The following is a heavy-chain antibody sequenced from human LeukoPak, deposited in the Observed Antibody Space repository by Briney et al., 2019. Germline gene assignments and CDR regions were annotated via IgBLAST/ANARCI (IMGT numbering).Heavy chain of an antibody. CDR2: IKQDGSEK. V-gene: IGHV3-7*01. Sequence: GGSLRLSCAASGFTFSSYSMNWVRQAPGKGLEWVANIKQDGSEKYYVDSVKGRFTISRDNAKNSLYLQMNSLRAEDTAVYYCARYWNYYYYMDVWGKGTTVTVSS. D-gene: IGHD1-1*01. J-gene: IGHJ6*03. CDR1: GFTFSSYS. CDR3: ARYWNYYYYMDV.